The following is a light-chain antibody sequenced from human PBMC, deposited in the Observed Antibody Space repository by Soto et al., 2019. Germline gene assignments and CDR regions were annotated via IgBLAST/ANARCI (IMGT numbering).Light chain of an antibody. CDR1: QNLGDGR. CDR2: DAS. Sequence: VLTQSPGTLSLSPGERATLSCRANQNLGDGRLAWYQQKPGQPPTLLIYDASTRATGIPDRFSGSGSGTDFTRTISRLDPEDFAVYYCQEHASIFGQGTRLEIK. J-gene: IGKJ5*01. V-gene: IGKV3-20*01. CDR3: QEHASI.